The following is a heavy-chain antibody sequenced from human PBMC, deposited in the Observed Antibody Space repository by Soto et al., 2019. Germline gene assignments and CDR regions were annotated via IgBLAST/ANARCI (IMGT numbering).Heavy chain of an antibody. CDR1: GGTFSSYA. J-gene: IGHJ1*01. CDR2: ITPIFGTA. D-gene: IGHD2-2*01. V-gene: IGHV1-69*13. CDR3: ARDVLGYCSSTSCPQYQH. Sequence: SVKVSCKASGGTFSSYAISWVRQAPGQGLEWMGGITPIFGTANYAQKFQGRVTITADESTSTAYMELSSLRSEDTAVYYCARDVLGYCSSTSCPQYQHWGQGTLVTVSS.